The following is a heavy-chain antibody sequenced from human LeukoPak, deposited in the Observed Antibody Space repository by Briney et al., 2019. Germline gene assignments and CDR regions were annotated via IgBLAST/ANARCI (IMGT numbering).Heavy chain of an antibody. CDR3: ARAGATVTTRFDI. CDR1: GYNFNTFG. V-gene: IGHV1-18*01. J-gene: IGHJ4*02. CDR2: ISARDGDT. Sequence: ASVKVSCKASGYNFNTFGISWVRQAPGQGLEWMGWISARDGDTEYAQNLQGRVTMTTDTSTSTAYMELNSLTSDDTAIYYCARAGATVTTRFDIWGQGTLVTISS. D-gene: IGHD4-17*01.